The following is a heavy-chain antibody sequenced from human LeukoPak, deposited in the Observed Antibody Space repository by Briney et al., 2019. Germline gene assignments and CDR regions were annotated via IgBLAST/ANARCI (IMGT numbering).Heavy chain of an antibody. D-gene: IGHD2-21*01. Sequence: ASVKVSCKASAYTFTSYDINWVRQGTGQGLEWVGWMNPNSGNTGYAQKFQGRVTMTRNTSISTAYVELSSLTSEDTAVYYCARVREVWWNPHDAFDIWGQGKRVTVSS. J-gene: IGHJ3*02. CDR2: MNPNSGNT. V-gene: IGHV1-8*01. CDR3: ARVREVWWNPHDAFDI. CDR1: AYTFTSYD.